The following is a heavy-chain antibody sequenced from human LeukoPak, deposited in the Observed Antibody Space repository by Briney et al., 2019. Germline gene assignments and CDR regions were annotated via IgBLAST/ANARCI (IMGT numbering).Heavy chain of an antibody. Sequence: GESLEISCKGSGFTFTSYWIAWVRQVPGKGLEWMGIIYPDDSDTRYSPSSQGQVSISADKSISTAYLQWSSLKASDTATYYCARRSYGGKDFDQWGQGTLVTVTS. D-gene: IGHD4-23*01. CDR2: IYPDDSDT. CDR3: ARRSYGGKDFDQ. J-gene: IGHJ4*02. CDR1: GFTFTSYW. V-gene: IGHV5-51*01.